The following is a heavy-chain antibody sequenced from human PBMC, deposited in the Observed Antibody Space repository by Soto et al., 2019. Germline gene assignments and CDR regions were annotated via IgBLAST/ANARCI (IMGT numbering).Heavy chain of an antibody. D-gene: IGHD3-3*01. Sequence: GGSLRLSCAASGFTFSSYAMSWVRQAPGKGLEWVSAISGSGGSTYYADSVKGRFTISRDNSKNTLYLQMNSLRAEDTAVYYFANANSFGVVTDGQNWFDPWGQGTLVTVSS. CDR2: ISGSGGST. CDR1: GFTFSSYA. V-gene: IGHV3-23*01. CDR3: ANANSFGVVTDGQNWFDP. J-gene: IGHJ5*02.